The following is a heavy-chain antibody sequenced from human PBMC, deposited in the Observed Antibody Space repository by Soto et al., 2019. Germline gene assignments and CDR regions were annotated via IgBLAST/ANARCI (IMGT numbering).Heavy chain of an antibody. D-gene: IGHD6-13*01. CDR3: ARTIAAAGGRRYFDL. CDR2: ISSSSSYT. Sequence: QVQLVESGGGLVKPGGSPRLSCAASGFTFSDYYMSWIRQAPGKGLEWVSYISSSSSYTNYADSVKGRFTISRDNAKNSLYLQMDSLRAEDTALYYCARTIAAAGGRRYFDLWGRGTLVTVSS. CDR1: GFTFSDYY. V-gene: IGHV3-11*05. J-gene: IGHJ2*01.